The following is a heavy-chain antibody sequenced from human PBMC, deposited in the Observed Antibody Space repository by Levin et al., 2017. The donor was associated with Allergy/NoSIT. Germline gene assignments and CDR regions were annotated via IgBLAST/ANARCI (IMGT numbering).Heavy chain of an antibody. CDR1: GYTFANYW. Sequence: GGSLKISCKASGYTFANYWIGWVRQMPGQGLECMGIIFPGDSDTRYSPSFQGQVTISVDKSSNTAYLQWSSLKASDTAMYYCVRQGSGYSYVGYWGQGTLVTVSS. CDR3: VRQGSGYSYVGY. D-gene: IGHD5-18*01. V-gene: IGHV5-51*01. J-gene: IGHJ4*02. CDR2: IFPGDSDT.